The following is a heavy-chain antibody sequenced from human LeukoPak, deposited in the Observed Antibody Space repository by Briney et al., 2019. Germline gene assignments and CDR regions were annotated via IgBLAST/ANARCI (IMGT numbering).Heavy chain of an antibody. V-gene: IGHV4-34*01. J-gene: IGHJ4*02. CDR3: ARGGLRGVYYFDY. D-gene: IGHD5-12*01. CDR1: GGSFSGYY. CDR2: INHSGST. Sequence: SETLSLTCAVYGGSFSGYYWSWIRQPPGKGLEWIGEINHSGSTNYNPSLKSRVTISVDTSKSQFSLKLSSVTAAGTAVYYCARGGLRGVYYFDYWGQGTLVTVSS.